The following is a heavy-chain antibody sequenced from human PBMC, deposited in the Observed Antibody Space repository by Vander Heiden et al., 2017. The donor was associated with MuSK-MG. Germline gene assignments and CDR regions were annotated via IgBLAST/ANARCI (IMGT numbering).Heavy chain of an antibody. D-gene: IGHD6-13*01. J-gene: IGHJ6*02. CDR1: VFIFNRYR. V-gene: IGHV3-33*01. CDR2: KWLDGNNQ. Sequence: VQLVAYGGGWVQPGRSLRRSSAASVFIFNRYRMPGIGPAPGKGLEGVGAKWLDGNNQYDGDSVKGQLTVSRDNSTNKLYMQMNSLRAEDTAVYDCARDAEGSSWLRQQYYLYGMDVWGQGTTVIVSS. CDR3: ARDAEGSSWLRQQYYLYGMDV.